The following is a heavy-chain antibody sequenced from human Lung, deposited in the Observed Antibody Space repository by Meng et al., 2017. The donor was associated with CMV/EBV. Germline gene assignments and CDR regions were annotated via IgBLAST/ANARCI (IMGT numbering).Heavy chain of an antibody. D-gene: IGHD4-11*01. V-gene: IGHV3-30*04. CDR3: ARVYSNFDAFDI. CDR1: GLTFSSYA. J-gene: IGHJ3*02. CDR2: ISYDGNNK. Sequence: CADSGLTFSSYAMHWVRQGPGKGLEWMAVISYDGNNKDYADSVKGRFTISRDNSKNTLYLQMNSLRAEDTALYYCARVYSNFDAFDIWGQGTMVTVS.